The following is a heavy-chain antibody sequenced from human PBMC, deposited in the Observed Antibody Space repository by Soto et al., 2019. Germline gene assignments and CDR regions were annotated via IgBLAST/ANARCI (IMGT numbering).Heavy chain of an antibody. V-gene: IGHV1-46*01. CDR3: ARDIPVGGYEDY. D-gene: IGHD5-12*01. CDR2: INPSGGST. Sequence: ASVKVSCKASGYTFTSYYMRWVRQAPGQGLEWMGIINPSGGSTSYAQKFQGRVTMTRDTSTSTVYMELSSLRSEDTAVYYCARDIPVGGYEDYWGQGTLVTVSS. J-gene: IGHJ4*02. CDR1: GYTFTSYY.